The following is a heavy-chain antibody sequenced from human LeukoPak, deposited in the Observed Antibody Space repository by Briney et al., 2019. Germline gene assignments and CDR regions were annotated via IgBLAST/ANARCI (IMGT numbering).Heavy chain of an antibody. V-gene: IGHV4-4*07. CDR3: ARDCSSTVCYDESRLKN. CDR1: GGSISSRNYY. Sequence: SETLSLTCTVSGGSISSRNYYWAWIRQPWIRQPAGKGLEWIGRVYSRGSTIYNPSLKSRLSLSLDTSTNQLSLELRSVTAADTAMYYCARDCSSTVCYDESRLKNWGQGILVTVSS. D-gene: IGHD6-13*01. CDR2: VYSRGST. J-gene: IGHJ4*02.